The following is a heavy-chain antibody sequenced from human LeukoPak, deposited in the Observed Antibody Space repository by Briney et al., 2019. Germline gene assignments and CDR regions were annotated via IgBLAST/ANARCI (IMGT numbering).Heavy chain of an antibody. V-gene: IGHV1-46*01. J-gene: IGHJ4*02. Sequence: ASVNVSCKASGYTFTSYYMHWVRQAPGQGLEWVGIISPSRGSTSYAQKFPGRVTMTSDTATSTVYMELSSLSSEATAVYYCARERGRIVLMVYAIGYWGQGTLVTVSS. CDR3: ARERGRIVLMVYAIGY. D-gene: IGHD2-8*01. CDR1: GYTFTSYY. CDR2: ISPSRGST.